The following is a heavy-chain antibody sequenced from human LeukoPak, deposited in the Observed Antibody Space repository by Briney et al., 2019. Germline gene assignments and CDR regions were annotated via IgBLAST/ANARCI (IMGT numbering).Heavy chain of an antibody. CDR1: GYTFTSYY. Sequence: ASVKVSCKASGYTFTSYYMHWVRQAPGQGLEWMGIINPSGGSTSYAQKFQGRVTMTRDMSTSTVYMGLSSLRSEDTAVYYCARGGVYYDSSGYYHIDYWGQGTLVTVSS. V-gene: IGHV1-46*01. D-gene: IGHD3-22*01. J-gene: IGHJ4*02. CDR2: INPSGGST. CDR3: ARGGVYYDSSGYYHIDY.